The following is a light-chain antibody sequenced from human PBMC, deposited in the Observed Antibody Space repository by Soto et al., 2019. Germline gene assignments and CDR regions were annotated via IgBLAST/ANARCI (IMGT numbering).Light chain of an antibody. V-gene: IGKV3-20*01. CDR2: VAS. CDR3: QQYGNSPQT. Sequence: EIVMTQSPVTLSVSPGERATLSCRASQSVTNSYLAWYQQKPGQAPRLLIYVASSRATGIPDRFSGSGSGTDFTLTISRLEPEDFAMYYCQQYGNSPQTFGQGTKVDI. J-gene: IGKJ1*01. CDR1: QSVTNSY.